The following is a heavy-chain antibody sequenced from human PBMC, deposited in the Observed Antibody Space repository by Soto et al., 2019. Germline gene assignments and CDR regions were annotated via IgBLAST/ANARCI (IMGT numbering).Heavy chain of an antibody. V-gene: IGHV3-9*01. J-gene: IGHJ5*02. CDR3: AKGGHSSGWYGNWFDP. Sequence: EVQLVESGGGLVQPGRSLRLSCAASGFTFDDYAMHWVRQAPGKGLEWVSGINWNSASIVYADSMKGRFTISRDNAKNSLYLQINSLRPEDTALYYCAKGGHSSGWYGNWFDPWGQGTLVTVSS. D-gene: IGHD6-19*01. CDR2: INWNSASI. CDR1: GFTFDDYA.